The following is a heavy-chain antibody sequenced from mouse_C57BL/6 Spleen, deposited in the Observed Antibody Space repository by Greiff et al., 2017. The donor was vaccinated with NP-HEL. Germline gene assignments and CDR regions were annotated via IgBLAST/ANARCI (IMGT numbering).Heavy chain of an antibody. V-gene: IGHV2-2*01. CDR3: ARTHPGY. Sequence: QVQLQQSGPGLVQPSQCLSISCTVSGFSLTSYGVHWVRQSPGKGLEWLGVIWSGGSTDYNAAFISRLSISKDNSKSQVFFKMNSLQADDTAIYYCARTHPGYWGQGTTLTVSS. CDR1: GFSLTSYG. J-gene: IGHJ2*01. CDR2: IWSGGST.